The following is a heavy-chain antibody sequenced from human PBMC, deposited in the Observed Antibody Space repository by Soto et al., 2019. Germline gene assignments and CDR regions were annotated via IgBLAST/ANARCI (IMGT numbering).Heavy chain of an antibody. V-gene: IGHV1-69*06. CDR2: IIPIFGTA. D-gene: IGHD2-2*01. Sequence: SVKVSCKASGGTFSSYAISWVRQAPGQGLEWMGGIIPIFGTANYAQKFQGRVTITADKSTSTAYMELSSLRSEDTAVYYCAGRGVTIVVADWGVYYYGMDVWGQGTTVTVSS. CDR3: AGRGVTIVVADWGVYYYGMDV. CDR1: GGTFSSYA. J-gene: IGHJ6*02.